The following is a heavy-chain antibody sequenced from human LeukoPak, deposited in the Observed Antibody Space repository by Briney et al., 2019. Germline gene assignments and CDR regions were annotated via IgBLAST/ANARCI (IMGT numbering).Heavy chain of an antibody. D-gene: IGHD3-22*01. V-gene: IGHV4-38-2*02. J-gene: IGHJ4*02. CDR1: NYSISSGYY. CDR2: ISHGGNT. CDR3: ARVFGSSGYYLDY. Sequence: SETLPLTCTVSNYSISSGYYWGWIRQPPGKGLEWVGSISHGGNTYYYPSLKSRVTISVDTSKNQFSLKLSSVTAADTAVYYCARVFGSSGYYLDYWGQGTLVTVSS.